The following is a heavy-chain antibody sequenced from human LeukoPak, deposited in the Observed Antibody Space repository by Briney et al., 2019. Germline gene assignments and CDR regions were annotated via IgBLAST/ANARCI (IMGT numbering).Heavy chain of an antibody. Sequence: GGSLRLSCAVSGFTVSSSYMTWVRQAPGKGLEWVSITYSDGNTYYAESVKGRFTVSRDNAKNSLYLQMNSLRAEDTAVYYCARDASSSWYWYFDYWGQGTLVTVSS. V-gene: IGHV3-53*01. J-gene: IGHJ4*02. CDR2: TYSDGNT. CDR3: ARDASSSWYWYFDY. CDR1: GFTVSSSY. D-gene: IGHD6-13*01.